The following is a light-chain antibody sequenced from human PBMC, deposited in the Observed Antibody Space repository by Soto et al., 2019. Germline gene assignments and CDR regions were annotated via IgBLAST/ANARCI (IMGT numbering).Light chain of an antibody. CDR1: SSDVGSYNL. V-gene: IGLV2-23*01. CDR2: EGS. Sequence: QSALTQPASVSGSPGQSITISCTGTSSDVGSYNLVSWYQQHPGKAPKLMIYEGSKRPSGVSNRFSGSKSGNTASLTISGLQAEDEADYCCCSYAGYVVFGGGTKVTVL. J-gene: IGLJ2*01. CDR3: CSYAGYVV.